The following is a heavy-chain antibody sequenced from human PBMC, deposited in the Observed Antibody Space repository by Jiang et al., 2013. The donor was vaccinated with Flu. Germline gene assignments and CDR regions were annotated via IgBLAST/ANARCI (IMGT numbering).Heavy chain of an antibody. D-gene: IGHD3-22*01. Sequence: SVKVSCKASGYTFSSNGISWVRQAPGQGLEWMGWISAYNGNTNYAQKVRGRVTMTTDTSTSTAYMELRSLRSDDTAVYYCARMSKYYYDSSGSHQFDYWGQGTLVTVSS. CDR1: GYTFSSNG. CDR2: ISAYNGNT. V-gene: IGHV1-18*01. CDR3: ARMSKYYYDSSGSHQFDY. J-gene: IGHJ4*02.